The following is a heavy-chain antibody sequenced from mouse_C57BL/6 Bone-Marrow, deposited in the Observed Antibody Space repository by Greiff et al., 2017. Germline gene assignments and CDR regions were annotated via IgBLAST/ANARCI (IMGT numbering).Heavy chain of an antibody. Sequence: QVQLQQSGPELVKPGASVKISCKASGYAFSSSWMHWVKQRPGRGLEWIGRIYPGDGDTNYNGKFKGKATLTADKSSSTAYMQLSSLTSEDSAVYFCARDYYGPPRFAYWGQGTLVTVSA. V-gene: IGHV1-82*01. CDR3: ARDYYGPPRFAY. J-gene: IGHJ3*01. D-gene: IGHD1-1*01. CDR2: IYPGDGDT. CDR1: GYAFSSSW.